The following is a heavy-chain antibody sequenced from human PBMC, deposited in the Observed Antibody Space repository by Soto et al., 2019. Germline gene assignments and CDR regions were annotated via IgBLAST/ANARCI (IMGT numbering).Heavy chain of an antibody. J-gene: IGHJ4*02. D-gene: IGHD3-22*01. CDR1: GFTFSNYN. CDR3: ARVDSGGSLRRGNDY. Sequence: EVQLVESGGGLVQPGGSLRLSCAASGFTFSNYNMNWVRQAPGKGLECVSYISSSSNNIYYADSVKGRFTISRDNAKNSLFLQMNSLRDDDTAVYYCARVDSGGSLRRGNDYWGQGTLVTVSS. V-gene: IGHV3-48*02. CDR2: ISSSSNNI.